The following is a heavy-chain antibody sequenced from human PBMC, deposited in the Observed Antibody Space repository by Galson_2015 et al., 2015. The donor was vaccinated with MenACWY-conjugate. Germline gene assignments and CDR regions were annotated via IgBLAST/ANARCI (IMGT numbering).Heavy chain of an antibody. D-gene: IGHD2-2*01. Sequence: SLRLSCATSGLTFSSYGMNWVRQAPGKGLEWVSGISGSGGRTYYADSVKGRFTISRDNSKTTLYLQMNSLRAEDTAVYYCAREYNYCSSTSCSFDYWGQGSLVTVSS. J-gene: IGHJ4*02. CDR1: GLTFSSYG. V-gene: IGHV3-23*01. CDR2: ISGSGGRT. CDR3: AREYNYCSSTSCSFDY.